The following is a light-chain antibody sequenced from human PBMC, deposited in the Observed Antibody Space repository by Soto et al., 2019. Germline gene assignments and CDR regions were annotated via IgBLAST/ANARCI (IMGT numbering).Light chain of an antibody. V-gene: IGKV3-20*01. Sequence: EIVLTQSPGTLSLSPGERATLSCRASQSVSSSYLAWYQQKPGQAPRLLMYGASSRATDIPDRFSGSGSGTDFTLTISRLEPEDFAVYYCQQYSSSGGTFGQGTKVEIK. CDR3: QQYSSSGGT. J-gene: IGKJ1*01. CDR1: QSVSSSY. CDR2: GAS.